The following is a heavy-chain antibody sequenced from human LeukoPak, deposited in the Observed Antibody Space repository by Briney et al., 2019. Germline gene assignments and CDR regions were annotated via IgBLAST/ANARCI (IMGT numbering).Heavy chain of an antibody. D-gene: IGHD3-9*01. CDR3: ARDSDWLLYFDY. CDR1: GFSFSDFH. Sequence: GGSLRLSCAASGFSFSDFHPTWIRQAPGKGLEWVAVISYDGSNKYYADSVKGRFTISRDNSKNTLYLQMNSLRAEDTAVYYCARDSDWLLYFDYWGQGTLVTVSS. V-gene: IGHV3-30-3*01. J-gene: IGHJ4*02. CDR2: ISYDGSNK.